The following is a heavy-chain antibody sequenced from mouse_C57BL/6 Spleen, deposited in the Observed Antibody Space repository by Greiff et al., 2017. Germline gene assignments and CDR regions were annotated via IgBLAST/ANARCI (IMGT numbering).Heavy chain of an antibody. CDR2: IYPSDSET. V-gene: IGHV1-61*01. J-gene: IGHJ2*01. CDR1: GYTFTSYW. Sequence: VQLQQSGAELVRPGSSVKLSCKASGYTFTSYWMDWVKQRPGQGLEWIGNIYPSDSETHYNQKFKYKATLTVDKSSSTAYMQLSSLTSEDSAVYYCAVITTVVGLDYWGQGTTLTVSS. CDR3: AVITTVVGLDY. D-gene: IGHD1-1*01.